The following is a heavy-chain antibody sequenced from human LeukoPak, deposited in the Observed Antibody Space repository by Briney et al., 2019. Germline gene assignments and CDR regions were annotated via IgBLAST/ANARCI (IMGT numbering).Heavy chain of an antibody. CDR3: AGLDAFDI. Sequence: SVKVSCKASGGTFSSYAISWVRQAPGQGLEWMGGIIPIFGTANYAQKFQGRVTITTDESTSTAYMDLLRSEDAAVYYCAGLDAFDIWGQGTMVTVSS. CDR2: IIPIFGTA. J-gene: IGHJ3*02. V-gene: IGHV1-69*05. CDR1: GGTFSSYA.